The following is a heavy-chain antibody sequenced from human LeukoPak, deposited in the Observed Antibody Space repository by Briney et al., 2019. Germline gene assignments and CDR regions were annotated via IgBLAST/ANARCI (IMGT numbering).Heavy chain of an antibody. D-gene: IGHD6-13*01. CDR1: GFKFSSYA. V-gene: IGHV3-23*01. CDR3: AKAFAPGYSSSWYYFDY. Sequence: GGSLSLSCTASGFKFSSYAMNWVRQAPGKGLEWVSSINGNGGTTDYADSVKGRFTISRDNSKNTLYLQMNSLRAEDTAVYYCAKAFAPGYSSSWYYFDYWGQGTLVTVSS. CDR2: INGNGGTT. J-gene: IGHJ4*02.